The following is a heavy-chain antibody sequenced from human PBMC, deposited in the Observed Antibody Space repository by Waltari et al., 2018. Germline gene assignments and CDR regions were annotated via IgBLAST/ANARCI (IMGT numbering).Heavy chain of an antibody. CDR3: ARARMVRGANFDY. D-gene: IGHD3-10*01. J-gene: IGHJ4*02. Sequence: QVQLVQSGAEVKKPGASVQVSCKASGYTFTGYYMHWVRQAPGQGLEWMGWINPNSGGTNYAQKFQGWVTMTRDTSISTAYMELSRLRSDDTAVYYCARARMVRGANFDYWGQGTLVTVSS. CDR1: GYTFTGYY. V-gene: IGHV1-2*04. CDR2: INPNSGGT.